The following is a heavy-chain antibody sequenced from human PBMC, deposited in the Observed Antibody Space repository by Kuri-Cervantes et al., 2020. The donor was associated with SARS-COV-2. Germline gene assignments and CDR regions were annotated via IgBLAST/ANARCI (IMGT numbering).Heavy chain of an antibody. J-gene: IGHJ6*03. V-gene: IGHV3-15*01. CDR3: TTEXVVVPAARVXXYYMDV. Sequence: GESLKIXXAAXXFTXSNAWMSWVRQAPGKGLEWVGXIKSKTDGGXTDYAAPVKGRFTISRDDSKNTLXXQMNSLKTEXXAVYYCTTEXVVVPAARVXXYYMDVWGKGTTVTVSS. CDR1: XFTXSNAW. D-gene: IGHD2-2*01. CDR2: IKSKTDGGXT.